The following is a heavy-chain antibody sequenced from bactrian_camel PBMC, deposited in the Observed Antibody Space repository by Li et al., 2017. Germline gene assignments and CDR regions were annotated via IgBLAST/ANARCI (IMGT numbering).Heavy chain of an antibody. J-gene: IGHJ4*01. D-gene: IGHD1*01. V-gene: IGHV3S6*01. CDR2: IYSDYTKS. Sequence: QVQLVESGGGTVQAGGSLRLSCAASGFTFSSYGMSWVRQAPGKGLEWVSGIYSDYTKSYYADSVKGRFTISRDNAENTVYLQANSLKPEDTGMYYCAAKAPCFAGPASVPLRGSEYNDWGRGTQVTVS. CDR3: AAKAPCFAGPASVPLRGSEYND. CDR1: GFTFSSYG.